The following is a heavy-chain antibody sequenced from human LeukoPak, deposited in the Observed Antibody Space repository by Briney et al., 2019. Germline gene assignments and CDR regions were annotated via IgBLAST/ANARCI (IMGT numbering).Heavy chain of an antibody. D-gene: IGHD2-2*01. V-gene: IGHV3-23*01. Sequence: PGGSLRLSCAASGFTFSNYAMIWVRQAPGKGLEWVSVISGSGGSTYYADSVKGRFTFSRDNSKNTLFLQMNSLRAEDTAVYYCAKKSVRPDWGQGTLVTVSS. CDR1: GFTFSNYA. CDR3: AKKSVRPD. CDR2: ISGSGGST. J-gene: IGHJ4*02.